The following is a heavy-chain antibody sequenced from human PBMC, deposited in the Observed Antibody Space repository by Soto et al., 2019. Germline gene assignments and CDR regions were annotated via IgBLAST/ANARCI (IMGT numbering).Heavy chain of an antibody. V-gene: IGHV3-7*05. J-gene: IGHJ4*02. CDR1: GFTFSSYW. CDR2: IKQDGSEK. Sequence: PGGSLRLSCAAAGFTFSSYWMSWVRQAPGKGLEWVANIKQDGSEKYYVDSVKGRFTISRDNAKNSLYLQMNSLRAEYTAVYYCARDSSSGWSIDYWGQGTLVTVSS. D-gene: IGHD6-19*01. CDR3: ARDSSSGWSIDY.